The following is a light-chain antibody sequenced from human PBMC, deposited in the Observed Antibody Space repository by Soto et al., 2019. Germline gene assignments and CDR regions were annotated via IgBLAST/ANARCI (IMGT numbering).Light chain of an antibody. CDR3: HQYNSWPRGT. Sequence: EIVMTQSPATLSVSPGGRATLSCRASQSISDTLAWYQQKPGQAPRLLIHGASTRATGFPARFSGSGSGTDFTLTISSLQSEDFAVYYCHQYNSWPRGTFGPGTKVEIK. J-gene: IGKJ3*01. CDR1: QSISDT. CDR2: GAS. V-gene: IGKV3-15*01.